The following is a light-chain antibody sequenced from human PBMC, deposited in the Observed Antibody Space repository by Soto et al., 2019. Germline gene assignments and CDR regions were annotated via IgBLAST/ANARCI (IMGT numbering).Light chain of an antibody. V-gene: IGLV2-23*02. CDR2: DVT. J-gene: IGLJ2*01. Sequence: QSALTQPASVSGSPGQSITISCTGTSSDVGSYNLVSWYQQHPGKAPKVMIYDVTRRPSGVPDRFSGSQSGNTASLTISGLQPEDEADYYCCSYGDTTAVYLFGGGTKLTVL. CDR3: CSYGDTTAVYL. CDR1: SSDVGSYNL.